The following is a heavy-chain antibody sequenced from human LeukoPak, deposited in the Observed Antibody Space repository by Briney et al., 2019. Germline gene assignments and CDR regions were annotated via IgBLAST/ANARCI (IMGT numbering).Heavy chain of an antibody. J-gene: IGHJ6*03. CDR1: GFTFSSYW. D-gene: IGHD3-3*01. CDR3: ARAKEFLSGYYTPLYYFMDV. CDR2: INSDGSST. Sequence: GGSLRLSCAASGFTFSSYWMHWVRQAPGKGLEWVSRINSDGSSTSYADSVKDRFTISRDNAKNTLYLQMNSLRAEDTAVYYCARAKEFLSGYYTPLYYFMDVWGKGTTVTVSS. V-gene: IGHV3-74*01.